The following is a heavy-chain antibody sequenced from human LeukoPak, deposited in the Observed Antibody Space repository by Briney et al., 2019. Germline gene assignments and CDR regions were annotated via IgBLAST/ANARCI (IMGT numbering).Heavy chain of an antibody. CDR2: MNPNSGNT. CDR3: VRDSPIWFGEDGYMDV. D-gene: IGHD3-10*01. V-gene: IGHV1-18*01. J-gene: IGHJ6*03. Sequence: ASVKVSCKASGYTFTSYDINWVRQATGQGLEWMGWMNPNSGNTNYAQKLQGRVTMTTDTSTSTAYMELRSLRSDDTAVYYCVRDSPIWFGEDGYMDVWGKGTTVTVSS. CDR1: GYTFTSYD.